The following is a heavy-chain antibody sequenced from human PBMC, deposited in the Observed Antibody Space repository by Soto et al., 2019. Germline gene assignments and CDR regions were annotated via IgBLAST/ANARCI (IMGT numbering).Heavy chain of an antibody. CDR1: GFTFSSYA. CDR3: ARDRGLFAVRDYYGMDV. CDR2: ISYDGSNE. J-gene: IGHJ6*02. D-gene: IGHD3-10*01. V-gene: IGHV3-30-3*01. Sequence: GGSLRLSCAASGFTFSSYAMHWVRQAPGKGLEWVAVISYDGSNEYYADSVKGRFTISRDNSKNTLYLQMNSLRAEDTAVYYCARDRGLFAVRDYYGMDVWGQGTTVTVSS.